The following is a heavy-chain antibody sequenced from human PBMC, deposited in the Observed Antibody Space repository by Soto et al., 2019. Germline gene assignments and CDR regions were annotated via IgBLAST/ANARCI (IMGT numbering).Heavy chain of an antibody. Sequence: GGSSQIGDYYWTWIRQPPGKDLEWIGYIYSSGNTNYNPSPMSRVTMSKDTSKNQFSLNLRSVTAAATAVYYCARRATVGGERFAPWGRGTLVTVSS. CDR3: ARRATVGGERFAP. J-gene: IGHJ5*02. CDR1: GGSSQIGDYY. D-gene: IGHD1-26*01. V-gene: IGHV4-30-4*01. CDR2: IYSSGNT.